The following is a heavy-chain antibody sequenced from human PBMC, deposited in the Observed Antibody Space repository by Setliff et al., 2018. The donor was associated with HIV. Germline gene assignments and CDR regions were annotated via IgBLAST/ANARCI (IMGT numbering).Heavy chain of an antibody. D-gene: IGHD3-3*01. Sequence: PSETLSLTCTVSYYSIRSEYYWTWIRQHPGKGLEWIGEISHSGSSNYSPSLESRLTISVDTSKNQVSLKLNSVTAADSAVYYCVRGANFYTPRKRIFDHWGQGVLVTVSS. CDR2: ISHSGSS. CDR3: VRGANFYTPRKRIFDH. CDR1: YYSIRSEYY. J-gene: IGHJ4*02. V-gene: IGHV4-38-2*02.